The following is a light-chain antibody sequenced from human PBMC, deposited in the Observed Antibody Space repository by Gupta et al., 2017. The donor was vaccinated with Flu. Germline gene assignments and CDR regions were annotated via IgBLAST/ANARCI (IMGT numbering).Light chain of an antibody. CDR1: QSVNSY. J-gene: IGKJ2*01. Sequence: GESATLSCRASQSVNSYLAWYQHKPGQAPRLLIYDASSRATGIPARFSGSGSGTDFTLTINSLEPEDFAVYYCQHRNMWLATFGQGTKLEIK. CDR3: QHRNMWLAT. CDR2: DAS. V-gene: IGKV3-11*01.